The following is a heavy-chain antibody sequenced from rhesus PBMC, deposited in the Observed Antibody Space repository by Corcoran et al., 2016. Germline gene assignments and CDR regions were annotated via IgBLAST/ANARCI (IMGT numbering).Heavy chain of an antibody. D-gene: IGHD3-9*01. CDR1: GFTFSSSG. CDR2: ISSGGGST. V-gene: IGHV3S25*01. CDR3: AKKSSITRMITVKLGYFDY. Sequence: EVQLVESGGGLVQPGGSLRLSCAASGFTFSSSGMYWVRQAPGKGLEWISAISSGGGSTYYADSVKGRFTISRDNSKNTLSLQMNSLRAEDTAVYYCAKKSSITRMITVKLGYFDYWGQGVLVTVSS. J-gene: IGHJ4*01.